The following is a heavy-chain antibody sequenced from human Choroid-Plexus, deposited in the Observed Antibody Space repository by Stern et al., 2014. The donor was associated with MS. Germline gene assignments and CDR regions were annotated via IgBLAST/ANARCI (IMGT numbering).Heavy chain of an antibody. D-gene: IGHD2/OR15-2a*01. CDR2: VSYDGSNE. CDR1: GFTLGSCA. CDR3: AKDRQYLTYFFDH. Sequence: VQLVESGGGVVQPGRPLRLSCVASGFTLGSCAMHWVRQAPGKGLEWVAGVSYDGSNEYYADSVEGRFTISRDNSQNTLYMQMSSLRPEDTAVYYCAKDRQYLTYFFDHWGQGSLVTVSS. J-gene: IGHJ5*02. V-gene: IGHV3-30*18.